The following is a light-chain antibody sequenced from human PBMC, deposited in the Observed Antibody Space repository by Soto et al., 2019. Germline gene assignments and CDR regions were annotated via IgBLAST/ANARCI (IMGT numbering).Light chain of an antibody. CDR3: SSYTSSRLYV. V-gene: IGLV2-14*01. J-gene: IGLJ1*01. Sequence: QSVPTQPASVSGSPGQSITISCTGTSSDVGGYNYVSWYQQHPGKAPKLMIYDVSNRPSGVSNRFSGSKSGNTASLTISGLQAEDEADYYCSSYTSSRLYVFGTGTKVTVL. CDR2: DVS. CDR1: SSDVGGYNY.